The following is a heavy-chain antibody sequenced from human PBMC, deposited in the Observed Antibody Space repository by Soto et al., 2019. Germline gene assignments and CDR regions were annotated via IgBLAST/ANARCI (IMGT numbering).Heavy chain of an antibody. Sequence: GASAKVSWKGAGYSFAYYYIHWVRHATGQWLEWLGRINPKSGGTSTAQKFQGWVTMTTDTSISTASMELTRLTSDDTAIYYCARGDSTDCSNGVCSFFYNHDMDVWGQGTTVTVSS. J-gene: IGHJ6*02. CDR2: INPKSGGT. D-gene: IGHD2-8*01. CDR3: ARGDSTDCSNGVCSFFYNHDMDV. V-gene: IGHV1-2*04. CDR1: GYSFAYYY.